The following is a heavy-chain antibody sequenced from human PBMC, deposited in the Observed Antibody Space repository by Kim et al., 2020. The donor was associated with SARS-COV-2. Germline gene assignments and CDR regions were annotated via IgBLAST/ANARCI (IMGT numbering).Heavy chain of an antibody. J-gene: IGHJ4*02. V-gene: IGHV3-30*02. Sequence: VKGRFTISRDDSKNTVYLEMNRMRAEDTAVYYCAKPFYDFWSGYPADSFDFWGQGTLVTVSS. CDR3: AKPFYDFWSGYPADSFDF. D-gene: IGHD3-3*01.